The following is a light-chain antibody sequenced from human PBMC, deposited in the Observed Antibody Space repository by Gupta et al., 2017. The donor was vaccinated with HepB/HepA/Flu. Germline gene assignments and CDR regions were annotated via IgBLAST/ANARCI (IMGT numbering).Light chain of an antibody. CDR3: QQRDSCPRT. Sequence: DIQMTQSPSSLSASVGDRVTIACRASHDINTYLNWYQQKAGRAPTVLISGASNWESGVSSRFSGSGSGTDFTLTITKLQPDDFATYYCQQRDSCPRTFGQGT. CDR1: HDINTY. V-gene: IGKV1-39*01. J-gene: IGKJ2*02. CDR2: GAS.